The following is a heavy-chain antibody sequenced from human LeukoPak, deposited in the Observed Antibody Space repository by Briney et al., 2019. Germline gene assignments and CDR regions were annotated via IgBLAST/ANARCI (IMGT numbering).Heavy chain of an antibody. V-gene: IGHV3-21*01. Sequence: GGSLRLSCVVSGFTVSSYNMNWVRQAPGKGLEWVSSISSSSSYIYYADSVKGRFTISRDNAKNSLYLQMNSLRAEDTAVYYCARGDMAHAFDIWGQGTMVTVSS. D-gene: IGHD5-24*01. CDR2: ISSSSSYI. J-gene: IGHJ3*02. CDR3: ARGDMAHAFDI. CDR1: GFTVSSYN.